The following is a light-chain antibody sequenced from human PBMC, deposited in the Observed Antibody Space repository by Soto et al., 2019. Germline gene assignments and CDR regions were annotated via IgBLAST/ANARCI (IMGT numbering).Light chain of an antibody. V-gene: IGLV2-14*01. CDR1: SGDVGGYNY. CDR3: TAYTSSNTYV. J-gene: IGLJ1*01. CDR2: AVS. Sequence: QSVLTQPASVSGSPGQSIAISCTGTSGDVGGYNYVSWYQHHPGKAPKLMIYAVSNRPSGVSDRFSGSKSGSTASLTISGLQAEDEADYYCTAYTSSNTYVFXTGTKVTVL.